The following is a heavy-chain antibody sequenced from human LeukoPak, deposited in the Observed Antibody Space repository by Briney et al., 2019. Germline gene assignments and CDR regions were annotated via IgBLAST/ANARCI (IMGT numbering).Heavy chain of an antibody. D-gene: IGHD5-24*01. Sequence: SETLSLTCTVSGGSISSTSYFWDWIRQPPGKGLEWIGSAYYSGSTYYNPSLKSRVTISVDTSKNHFSLKLSSVTAADTAVYYCARRMGSFDYWGRGTLVTVSS. CDR2: AYYSGST. J-gene: IGHJ4*02. CDR1: GGSISSTSYF. CDR3: ARRMGSFDY. V-gene: IGHV4-39*02.